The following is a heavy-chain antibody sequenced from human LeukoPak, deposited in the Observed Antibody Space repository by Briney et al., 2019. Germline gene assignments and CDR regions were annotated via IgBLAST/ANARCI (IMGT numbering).Heavy chain of an antibody. Sequence: DSVKGRFTISRENPKNTLYLQMHSLSTEHTAVYYCAKSTTVTTQQTGFFDYWGQGPLVTVSP. V-gene: IGHV3-30*02. J-gene: IGHJ4*02. D-gene: IGHD4-11*01. CDR3: AKSTTVTTQQTGFFDY.